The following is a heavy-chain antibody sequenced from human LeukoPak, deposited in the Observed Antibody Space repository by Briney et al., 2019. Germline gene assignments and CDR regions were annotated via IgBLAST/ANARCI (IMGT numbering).Heavy chain of an antibody. Sequence: PSETLPLTCTVSGGSISSYYWSWIRQPPGRGLEWIGYIYYSGSTNYNPSLKSRVTISVDTSKNQFSLKLSSVTAADTAVYYCARGYDFWSGYTPLDYWGQGTLLTVSS. CDR3: ARGYDFWSGYTPLDY. CDR2: IYYSGST. J-gene: IGHJ4*02. D-gene: IGHD3-3*01. CDR1: GGSISSYY. V-gene: IGHV4-59*01.